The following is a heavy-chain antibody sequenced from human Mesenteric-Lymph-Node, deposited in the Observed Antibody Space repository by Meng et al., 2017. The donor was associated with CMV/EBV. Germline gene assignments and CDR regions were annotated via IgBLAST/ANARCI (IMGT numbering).Heavy chain of an antibody. V-gene: IGHV3-48*03. CDR2: ISSSGSTI. CDR3: AKANNDYGGNSFFDY. D-gene: IGHD4-23*01. J-gene: IGHJ4*02. CDR1: GFTFSSYE. Sequence: GESLKISCAASGFTFSSYEMNWVRQAPGKGLEWVSYISSSGSTIYYADSVKGRFTISRDNAKNSLYLQMNSLRAEDTALYYCAKANNDYGGNSFFDYWGQGALVTVSS.